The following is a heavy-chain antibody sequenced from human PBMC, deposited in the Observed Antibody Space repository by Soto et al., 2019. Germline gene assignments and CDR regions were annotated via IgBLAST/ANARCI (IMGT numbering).Heavy chain of an antibody. V-gene: IGHV1-69*04. Sequence: ASVKVSCKASGGTFSSYAISWVRQAPGQGLEWMGRIIPILGIANYAQKFQGRVTITADKSTSTAYMELSSLRSEDTAVYYCARDPTQVGATDYWGQGTLVTVSS. D-gene: IGHD1-26*01. CDR3: ARDPTQVGATDY. CDR1: GGTFSSYA. J-gene: IGHJ4*02. CDR2: IIPILGIA.